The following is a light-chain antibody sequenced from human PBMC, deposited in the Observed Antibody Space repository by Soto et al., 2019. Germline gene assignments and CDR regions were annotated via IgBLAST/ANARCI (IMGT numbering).Light chain of an antibody. J-gene: IGKJ1*01. CDR2: GAS. Sequence: EIVLTQSPGTLSLSPGERATLSCRASQSVSNNYLAWYQQKPGQAPRVLIYGASTRATGVPDRFSGSGSGTEFTLTISSLQSEDFAVYYCQQYNNWPSWTFGQGTKVDIK. CDR3: QQYNNWPSWT. V-gene: IGKV3-15*01. CDR1: QSVSNN.